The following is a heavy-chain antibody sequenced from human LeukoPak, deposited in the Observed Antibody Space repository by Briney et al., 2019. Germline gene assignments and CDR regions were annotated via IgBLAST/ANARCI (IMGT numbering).Heavy chain of an antibody. CDR1: GFTFSSYG. V-gene: IGHV3-33*01. J-gene: IGHJ4*02. CDR2: IWYDGSNK. D-gene: IGHD6-13*01. Sequence: GGSLRLSWAASGFTFSSYGMHWDRQAPGKGLEWVAVIWYDGSNKYYADSVKGRFTISRDNSKNTLYLQMNSLRAEDTAVYYCASEPWGIAAAGTVYWGQGTLVTVSS. CDR3: ASEPWGIAAAGTVY.